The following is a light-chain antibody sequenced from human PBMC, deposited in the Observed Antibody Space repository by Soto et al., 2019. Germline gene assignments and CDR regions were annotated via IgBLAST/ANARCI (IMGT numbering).Light chain of an antibody. CDR2: AAS. CDR1: QSIKTY. Sequence: DIQMTQSPSSLSASLGDRVTITRRASQSIKTYLSWYQQKPGKAPNLLIYAASSLHSGVPSRFSGSGSGTDFTLTISSLQPEDFATYYCQQSFSSPPWTFGQGTKVDIK. J-gene: IGKJ1*01. V-gene: IGKV1-39*01. CDR3: QQSFSSPPWT.